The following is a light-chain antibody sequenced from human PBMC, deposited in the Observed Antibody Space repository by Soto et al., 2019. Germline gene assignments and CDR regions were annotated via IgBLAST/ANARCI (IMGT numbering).Light chain of an antibody. CDR1: SSDVGGYNY. CDR2: DVS. Sequence: QSVLTQPASLSVSPGQSITISCTGTSSDVGGYNYVSWYQQHSGKAPKLMIYDVSNRPSGVSNRFSGSKSGNTASLTISGLQAEDEADYYCGSYASSSTLYVFGTGTKVTVL. V-gene: IGLV2-14*01. CDR3: GSYASSSTLYV. J-gene: IGLJ1*01.